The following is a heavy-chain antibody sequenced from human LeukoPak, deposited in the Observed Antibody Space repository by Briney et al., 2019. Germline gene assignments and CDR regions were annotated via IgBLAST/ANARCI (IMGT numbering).Heavy chain of an antibody. V-gene: IGHV3-53*01. CDR2: IYSGGSA. D-gene: IGHD4-17*01. Sequence: PGGSLRLSCAASGLTVSSNYMSWVRQAPGRGLEWVSIIYSGGSAYYADSVRGRFTISRDSSKNTLYLQMTSLRVEDTAVYYCARVIVESSLTTPHDAFDIWGQGTMVTVSS. CDR3: ARVIVESSLTTPHDAFDI. CDR1: GLTVSSNY. J-gene: IGHJ3*02.